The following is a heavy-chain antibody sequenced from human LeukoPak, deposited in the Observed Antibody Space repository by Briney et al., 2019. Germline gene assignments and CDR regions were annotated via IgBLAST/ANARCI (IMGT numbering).Heavy chain of an antibody. CDR3: AKVTWSSSGSDY. CDR1: GFTFSSYD. V-gene: IGHV3-23*01. CDR2: INKSGGGT. J-gene: IGHJ4*02. D-gene: IGHD6-19*01. Sequence: GGSLRLSCEASGFTFSSYDMSWVRQAPGKGLEWVSGINKSGGGTYYADSVKGRFTVSRDNSKNTLFLQMNSLRAEDTAVYYCAKVTWSSSGSDYWGQGTLVTVSS.